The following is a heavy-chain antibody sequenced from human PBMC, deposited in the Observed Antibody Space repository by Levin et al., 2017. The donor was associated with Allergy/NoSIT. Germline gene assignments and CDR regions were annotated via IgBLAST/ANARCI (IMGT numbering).Heavy chain of an antibody. J-gene: IGHJ3*02. CDR1: GGSVSSGSYY. D-gene: IGHD3-22*01. CDR2: IYYSGST. CDR3: ATNDRTMIVVGRAFDS. V-gene: IGHV4-61*01. Sequence: PSETLSLTCTVSGGSVSSGSYYWSWIRQPPGKGLEWIGYIYYSGSTNYNPSLKSRVTISVDTSKNQFSLKLSSVTAADTAVYYCATNDRTMIVVGRAFDSWGQGTMVTVSS.